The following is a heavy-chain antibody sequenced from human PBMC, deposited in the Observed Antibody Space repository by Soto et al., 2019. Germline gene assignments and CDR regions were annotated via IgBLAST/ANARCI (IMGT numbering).Heavy chain of an antibody. D-gene: IGHD5-18*01. Sequence: QVQLVQSGAEVKKPGSSVKVSCKASGGTFSSYAISWVRQAPGQGLEWMGGIIPIFGTANYAQKFQGRVTITADESTSTDYMELSSLRSEDTAVYYCARSWDSYGSPPFDYWGQGTLVTVSS. J-gene: IGHJ4*02. V-gene: IGHV1-69*01. CDR1: GGTFSSYA. CDR3: ARSWDSYGSPPFDY. CDR2: IIPIFGTA.